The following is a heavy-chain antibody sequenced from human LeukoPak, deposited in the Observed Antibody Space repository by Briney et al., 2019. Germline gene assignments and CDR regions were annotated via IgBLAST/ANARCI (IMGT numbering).Heavy chain of an antibody. CDR3: ARAAGGYCSGGSCALDY. V-gene: IGHV4-34*01. CDR2: INHSGST. J-gene: IGHJ4*02. CDR1: GGSFSGYY. D-gene: IGHD2-15*01. Sequence: SETLSLTCAVYGGSFSGYYWSWIRQPPGKGLEWIGEINHSGSTNYNPSLKSRVTISVDTSKNQFSLRLSSVTAADTAVYYCARAAGGYCSGGSCALDYWGQGTLVTVS.